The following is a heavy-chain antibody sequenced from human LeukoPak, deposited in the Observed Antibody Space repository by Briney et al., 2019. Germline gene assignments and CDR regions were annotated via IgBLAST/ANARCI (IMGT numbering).Heavy chain of an antibody. Sequence: KPSETLSLTCAVSGGSIKSNNWWSWVRQPPGKGLEWIGEINRSGSTTYNPSLKSRVTISVDTSKNQFSLKLNSVTAADTAVYYCARFGTYWGQGILVTVSS. CDR2: INRSGST. CDR1: GGSIKSNNW. CDR3: ARFGTY. J-gene: IGHJ4*02. V-gene: IGHV4-4*02. D-gene: IGHD3-10*01.